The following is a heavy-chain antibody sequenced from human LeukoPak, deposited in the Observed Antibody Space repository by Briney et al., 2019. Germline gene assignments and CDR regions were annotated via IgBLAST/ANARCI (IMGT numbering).Heavy chain of an antibody. J-gene: IGHJ4*02. D-gene: IGHD4-17*01. Sequence: GGSLRLSCAASGFTFSSYWMSWVRQAPGKGLEWVANIKQDGSEKYYVDSVKGRFTISRDNSKNTLYLQMNSLRAEDTAVYYCAREPTTVSSLDYWGQGTLVTVSS. CDR1: GFTFSSYW. CDR3: AREPTTVSSLDY. V-gene: IGHV3-7*01. CDR2: IKQDGSEK.